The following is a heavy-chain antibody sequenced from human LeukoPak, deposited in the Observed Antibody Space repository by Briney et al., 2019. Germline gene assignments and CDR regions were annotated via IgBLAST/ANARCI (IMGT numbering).Heavy chain of an antibody. CDR1: GGSISSRSWY. J-gene: IGHJ4*02. V-gene: IGHV4-39*07. CDR2: IYYSGNS. Sequence: KPSETLSLTCTVSGGSISSRSWYWGWIRQPPGKGLEWIGTIYYSGNSNYNPSLKSRVTISVDTSNNHFSLKLRSVTAADTAVYYCARGLLGYGGNSDLPNYPFDSWGQGTLVTVSS. D-gene: IGHD4-23*01. CDR3: ARGLLGYGGNSDLPNYPFDS.